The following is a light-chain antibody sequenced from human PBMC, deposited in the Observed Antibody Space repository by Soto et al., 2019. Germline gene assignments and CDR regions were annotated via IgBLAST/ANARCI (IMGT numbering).Light chain of an antibody. CDR2: AAS. Sequence: DIQMPQSPSAMSASVGDRVTITCRASQGIRNDLDWFQQQPGKAPKLLIYAASNLQSGVPARFSGSGSGTDFTLTISSLQPEDFATYYCQQYYSFPWTFGQGTKGDIK. CDR1: QGIRND. V-gene: IGKV1-17*03. J-gene: IGKJ1*01. CDR3: QQYYSFPWT.